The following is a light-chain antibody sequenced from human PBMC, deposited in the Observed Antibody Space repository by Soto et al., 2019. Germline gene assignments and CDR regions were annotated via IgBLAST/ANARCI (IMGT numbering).Light chain of an antibody. Sequence: EIVLTQSPGTLSLTTGERATLSCRASQSVISSYLAWYQQKPGQAPRLLIYDASNRATGIPARFSGSGSGTDFTLTISSLEPEDFAVYYCQQRSNWPPITFGQGTLLEIK. J-gene: IGKJ5*01. V-gene: IGKV3-11*01. CDR3: QQRSNWPPIT. CDR1: QSVISSY. CDR2: DAS.